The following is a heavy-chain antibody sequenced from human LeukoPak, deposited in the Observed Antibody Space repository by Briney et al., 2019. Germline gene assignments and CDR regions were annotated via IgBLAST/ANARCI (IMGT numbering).Heavy chain of an antibody. Sequence: GSSVKVSCKASGGTFSNSAISWVRQAPGQGLEWMGRIIIIFATPTYAQNFQGRVTITADKSTSTAYMELSSLTSEDTALYYCATWAGYCWTTSCGNTFDYWGQGTLVTVSS. CDR1: GGTFSNSA. CDR2: IIIIFATP. CDR3: ATWAGYCWTTSCGNTFDY. V-gene: IGHV1-69*06. D-gene: IGHD2-2*01. J-gene: IGHJ4*02.